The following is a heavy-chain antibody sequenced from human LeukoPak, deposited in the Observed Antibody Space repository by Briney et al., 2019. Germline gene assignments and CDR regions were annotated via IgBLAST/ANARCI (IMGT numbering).Heavy chain of an antibody. CDR1: GGPISSGDYY. CDR2: IYYSGST. V-gene: IGHV4-30-4*01. J-gene: IGHJ4*02. Sequence: SETLSLTCTVSGGPISSGDYYWSWIRQPPGKGLEWIGYIYYSGSTYYNPSLKSRATISVDTSKNQFSLKLSSVTAADTAVYYCAREGELLDGDYGGYFDYWGQGTLVTVSS. D-gene: IGHD4-17*01. CDR3: AREGELLDGDYGGYFDY.